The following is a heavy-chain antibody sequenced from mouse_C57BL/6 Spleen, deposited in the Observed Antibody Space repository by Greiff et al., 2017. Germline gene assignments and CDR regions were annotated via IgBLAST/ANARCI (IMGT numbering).Heavy chain of an antibody. CDR2: INPNNGGT. D-gene: IGHD1-1*01. Sequence: EVQLQQSGPELVKPGASVKMSCKASGYTFTDYNMHWVKQSHGKSLEWIGYINPNNGGTSYNQKFKGKATLTVNKSSSTAYMELRSLTSEDSAVYYCAREITPYGSSYVYAMDYWGQGTSVTVSS. J-gene: IGHJ4*01. V-gene: IGHV1-22*01. CDR3: AREITPYGSSYVYAMDY. CDR1: GYTFTDYN.